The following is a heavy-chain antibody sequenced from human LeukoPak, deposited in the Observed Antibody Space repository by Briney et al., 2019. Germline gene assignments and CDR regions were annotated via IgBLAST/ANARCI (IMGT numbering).Heavy chain of an antibody. D-gene: IGHD1-26*01. V-gene: IGHV3-30-3*01. CDR3: ARDPEWELLGGS. Sequence: GGSLRLSCAASGFTFNDYAMYWVRQAPGKGLEWVTLISYDGYDKSYADSVRGRFTISRDNSRNTLYLQMDSLRSEDTAVYYCARDPEWELLGGSWGQGTLVTVSS. CDR1: GFTFNDYA. J-gene: IGHJ5*02. CDR2: ISYDGYDK.